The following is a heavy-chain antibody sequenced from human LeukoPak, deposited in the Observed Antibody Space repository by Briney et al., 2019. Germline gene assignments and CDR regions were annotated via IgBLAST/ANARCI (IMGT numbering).Heavy chain of an antibody. D-gene: IGHD5-24*01. J-gene: IGHJ4*02. CDR1: GYSFFSNYW. CDR2: LYPSYSDS. CDR3: ARSSRDGYKQNFDY. Sequence: GESLKISCKAYGYSFFSNYWIAWVRQMPGKGLEWMGILYPSYSDSRYSPSFQGQVTISADRSISTAYLHWSSLKVSDTAMYYCARSSRDGYKQNFDYWGQGTLVT. V-gene: IGHV5-51*01.